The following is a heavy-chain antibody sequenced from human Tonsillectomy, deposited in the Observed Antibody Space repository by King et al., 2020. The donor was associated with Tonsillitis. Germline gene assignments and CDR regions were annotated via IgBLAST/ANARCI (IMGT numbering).Heavy chain of an antibody. V-gene: IGHV4-4*07. Sequence: VQLQESGPGLVKPSETLSLTCTVSDDSITGYYWSWIRQPAGKGLEWIGRVYSSGSTNYNPSPKSRVTMSVDTSKNQFSLRLNSVTAADSAVYYCARDYYDTSGYSSFYFDYWGQGILVTVSS. CDR2: VYSSGST. J-gene: IGHJ4*02. CDR3: ARDYYDTSGYSSFYFDY. CDR1: DDSITGYY. D-gene: IGHD3-22*01.